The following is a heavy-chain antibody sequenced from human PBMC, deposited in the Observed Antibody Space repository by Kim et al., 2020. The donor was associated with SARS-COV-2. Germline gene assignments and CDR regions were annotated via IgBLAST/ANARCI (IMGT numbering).Heavy chain of an antibody. D-gene: IGHD1-26*01. J-gene: IGHJ3*02. CDR2: IRSKAYGGTT. CDR3: TSLRALLGYMTYSGSSQRGDDAFDI. V-gene: IGHV3-49*04. Sequence: GSLRLSCTASGFTFGDYAMSWVRQAPGKGLEWVGFIRSKAYGGTTEYAASVKGRFTISRDDSKSIAYLQMNSLKTEDTAVYYCTSLRALLGYMTYSGSSQRGDDAFDIWGQGTMVTVSS. CDR1: GFTFGDYA.